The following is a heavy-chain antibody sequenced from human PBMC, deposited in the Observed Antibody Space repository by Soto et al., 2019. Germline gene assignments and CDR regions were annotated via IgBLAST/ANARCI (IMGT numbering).Heavy chain of an antibody. D-gene: IGHD2-8*01. CDR3: ARLIGDSWLDS. J-gene: IGHJ5*01. CDR1: GESVSTNSAT. V-gene: IGHV6-1*01. Sequence: QVQLQQSGPGLVKPSQTLSLTCAISGESVSTNSATWDWIRQSPSRGLEWLGRTYYMSKWYHDYAVSGKGRITINAYTSNNQLSLQLNSVTPDDTDVYYCARLIGDSWLDSWGQGTLVTVSS. CDR2: TYYMSKWYH.